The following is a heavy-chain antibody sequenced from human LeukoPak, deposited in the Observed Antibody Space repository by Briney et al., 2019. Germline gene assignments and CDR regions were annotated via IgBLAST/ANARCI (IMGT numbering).Heavy chain of an antibody. CDR1: GGTFSSYA. D-gene: IGHD2-15*01. V-gene: IGHV1-69*04. CDR2: IFPILGIA. J-gene: IGHJ4*02. Sequence: PVKVSCKASGGTFSSYAISWVRQAPGQGLEWMGRIFPILGIANYAQKSQGRVTITADKSTSTAYMELSSLRSEDTAVYYCASSYCSGGSCYLMYFDYWGQGTLVTVSS. CDR3: ASSYCSGGSCYLMYFDY.